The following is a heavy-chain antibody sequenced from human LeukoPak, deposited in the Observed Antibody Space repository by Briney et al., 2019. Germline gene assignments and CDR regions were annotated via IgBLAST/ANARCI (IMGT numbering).Heavy chain of an antibody. CDR2: INHSGST. CDR3: ARDPRETYYYDSSGYEGDAFDI. Sequence: PSETLSLTCAVYGGSFSGYYWSWIRQPPEKGLEWIGEINHSGSTNYNPSLKSRVTISVDTSKNQFSLKLSSVTAADTAVYYCARDPRETYYYDSSGYEGDAFDIWGQGTMVTVSS. D-gene: IGHD3-22*01. CDR1: GGSFSGYY. J-gene: IGHJ3*02. V-gene: IGHV4-34*01.